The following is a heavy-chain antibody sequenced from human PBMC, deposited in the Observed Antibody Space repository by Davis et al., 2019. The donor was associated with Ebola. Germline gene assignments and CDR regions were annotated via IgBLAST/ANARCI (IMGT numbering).Heavy chain of an antibody. V-gene: IGHV3-30-3*01. CDR3: AKDDKFASVGPRGVDH. J-gene: IGHJ4*02. Sequence: GGSLRLSCAASAFTFSDYAMHWVRQTGKGLVWVAVISYYGSKTYYEGSVKGRFTISRDNSKNTLYLQMSSLRLEDTAVYFCAKDDKFASVGPRGVDHWGQGTQLIVSS. D-gene: IGHD3-10*01. CDR1: AFTFSDYA. CDR2: ISYYGSKT.